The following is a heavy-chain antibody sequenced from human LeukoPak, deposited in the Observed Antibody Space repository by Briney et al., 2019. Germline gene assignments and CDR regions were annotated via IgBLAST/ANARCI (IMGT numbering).Heavy chain of an antibody. CDR2: IYYSGST. J-gene: IGHJ4*02. D-gene: IGHD1-26*01. CDR3: ARDGAYLDY. V-gene: IGHV4-59*01. Sequence: PSETLSLTCTVSGGSISSYYCGWIRQPPGKGLEWIGYIYYSGSTNYNPSLKSRVTISVDTSKNQFSLKLSSVTAADTAVYYCARDGAYLDYWGQGTLVTVSS. CDR1: GGSISSYY.